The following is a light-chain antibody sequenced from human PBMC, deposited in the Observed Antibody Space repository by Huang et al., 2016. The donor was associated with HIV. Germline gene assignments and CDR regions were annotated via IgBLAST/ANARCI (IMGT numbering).Light chain of an antibody. CDR1: QNITKS. V-gene: IGKV1-39*01. CDR3: QQSFSVPRT. CDR2: AAS. Sequence: DIQMTQSPPSLSASVGDRVTFTCRANQNITKSLNWYQQKPGKAPKLLIDAASTLESGVPSRFSGSGSGSRFTPNIVNLQPEDFATYYCQQSFSVPRTFG. J-gene: IGKJ1*01.